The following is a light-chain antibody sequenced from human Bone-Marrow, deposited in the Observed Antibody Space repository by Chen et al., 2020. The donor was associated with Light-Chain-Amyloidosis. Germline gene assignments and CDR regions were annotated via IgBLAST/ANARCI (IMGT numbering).Light chain of an antibody. CDR3: SSYTITNTLV. CDR2: EVT. CDR1: ISDVGSDNH. Sequence: QSALTHPASVSGSPGQSITISFTGTISDVGSDNHVSWYQQHPDKAPKLMIYEVTNRPSWVPDRFSGSKSDNTASLTISGLQTEDEADYFCSSYTITNTLVFGSGTRVTVL. V-gene: IGLV2-14*01. J-gene: IGLJ1*01.